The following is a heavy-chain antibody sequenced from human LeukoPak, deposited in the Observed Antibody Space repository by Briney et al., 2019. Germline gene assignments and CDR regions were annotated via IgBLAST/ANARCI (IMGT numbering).Heavy chain of an antibody. CDR1: GYTFTGYY. CDR2: INPNSGGT. Sequence: WASVKVSCKASGYTFTGYYMHWVRQAPGQGLEWMGWINPNSGGTNYAQKFQGRVTMTRDTSISTAYMELSRLRSDDTAVYYCAMSIAARSDAFDIWGQGTMVTVSS. D-gene: IGHD6-6*01. V-gene: IGHV1-2*02. J-gene: IGHJ3*02. CDR3: AMSIAARSDAFDI.